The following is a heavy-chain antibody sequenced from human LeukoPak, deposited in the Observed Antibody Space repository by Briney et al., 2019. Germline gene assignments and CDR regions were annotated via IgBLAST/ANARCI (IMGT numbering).Heavy chain of an antibody. CDR1: GYRFTSEW. CDR2: IYPGDSDT. Sequence: GESLKISCKGSGYRFTSEWIGWVRQMPGKGLEWMGIIYPGDSDTRYSPSFQGQVTISADKSISTVFLQWSSLKASDTAMYYCARLWTGSRIDYWGQGTLVTVSS. CDR3: ARLWTGSRIDY. V-gene: IGHV5-51*01. J-gene: IGHJ4*02. D-gene: IGHD3/OR15-3a*01.